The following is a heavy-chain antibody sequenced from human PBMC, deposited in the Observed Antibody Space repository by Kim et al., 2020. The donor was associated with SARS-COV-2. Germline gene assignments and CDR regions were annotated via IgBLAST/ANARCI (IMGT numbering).Heavy chain of an antibody. D-gene: IGHD6-13*01. J-gene: IGHJ5*02. CDR1: GLTFSNYA. CDR3: AKSPPYSGSWYVFWFDP. Sequence: GGSLRLSCVVSGLTFSNYAMNWVRQAPGKGLEWVSTITGSGDRTYYADSVKGRFTVSRDNPKNTLYLEVNSLRAVDTAVYYCAKSPPYSGSWYVFWFDPRGQGTLVSVAS. V-gene: IGHV3-23*01. CDR2: ITGSGDRT.